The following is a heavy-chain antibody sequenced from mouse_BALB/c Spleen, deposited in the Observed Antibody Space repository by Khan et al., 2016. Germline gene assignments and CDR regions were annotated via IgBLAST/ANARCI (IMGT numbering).Heavy chain of an antibody. J-gene: IGHJ3*01. CDR1: GFNIKDTY. V-gene: IGHV14-3*02. D-gene: IGHD2-4*01. Sequence: VQLQQPGAELVKPGASVKLSCTVSGFNIKDTYMHWVNQRPEQGLEWIGRIDPANGNTKYDPKFQDKATITADTSSNTAYLQLSSLTSEDTAVYYCSRGDYDYEFAYWGQGTLVTVSA. CDR3: SRGDYDYEFAY. CDR2: IDPANGNT.